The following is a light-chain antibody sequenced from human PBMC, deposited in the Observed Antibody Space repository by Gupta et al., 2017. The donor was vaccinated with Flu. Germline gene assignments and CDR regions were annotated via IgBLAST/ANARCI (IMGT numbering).Light chain of an antibody. J-gene: IGKJ3*01. Sequence: DIQMTQSPSSLSASVGDRVTITCQASQDISNYLNWYQQKSGKAPKLLIYDASNLETGVPSRFSGSGSGTEFTFTISNLQPEDIATYYCQESGTFGPGTKVDLK. CDR1: QDISNY. CDR2: DAS. CDR3: QESGT. V-gene: IGKV1-33*01.